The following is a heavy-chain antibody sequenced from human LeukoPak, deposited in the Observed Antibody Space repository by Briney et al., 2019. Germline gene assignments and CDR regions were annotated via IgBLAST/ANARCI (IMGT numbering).Heavy chain of an antibody. J-gene: IGHJ6*02. CDR1: GYTFTSYY. D-gene: IGHD1-14*01. CDR2: INPSGGSA. CDR3: TRVGTYDYSGMAV. V-gene: IGHV1-46*01. Sequence: GASVKVSCKASGYTFTSYYIHWVRQAPGQGLEWMGIINPSGGSANYAQKFQGRVTMTRDTSTSTVYMELSSLRSEATAVYYCTRVGTYDYSGMAVRGPGTPVTVSS.